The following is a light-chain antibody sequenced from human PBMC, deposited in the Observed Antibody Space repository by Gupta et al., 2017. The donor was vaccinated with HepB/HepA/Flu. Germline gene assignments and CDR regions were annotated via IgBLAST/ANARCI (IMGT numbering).Light chain of an antibody. J-gene: IGKJ1*01. V-gene: IGKV3-15*01. CDR2: GAS. CDR1: QSVSSN. Sequence: ETVMTESVATVYGSPGERATLSCRASQSVSSNLASCQQKPAQPPSLLLYGASTSATGIPASFSDSGSGTAFSLTISSLQYDDFAVLYCHQYNSRPPWTFGQGTKLEIK. CDR3: HQYNSRPPWT.